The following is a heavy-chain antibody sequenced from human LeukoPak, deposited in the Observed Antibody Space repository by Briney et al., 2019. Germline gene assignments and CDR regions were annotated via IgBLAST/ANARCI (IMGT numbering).Heavy chain of an antibody. CDR2: IYYSGST. J-gene: IGHJ4*02. Sequence: TSETLSLTCTVSGGSISGSSYYWGWIRQPPGKGLEWIGSIYYSGSTYYNPSLKSRVTISVDTSKNQFSLKLSSVTAADTAAYYCARRSACTFTGEQTITFDYWGQGTLVTVSS. CDR3: ARRSACTFTGEQTITFDY. D-gene: IGHD3-10*01. CDR1: GGSISGSSYY. V-gene: IGHV4-39*01.